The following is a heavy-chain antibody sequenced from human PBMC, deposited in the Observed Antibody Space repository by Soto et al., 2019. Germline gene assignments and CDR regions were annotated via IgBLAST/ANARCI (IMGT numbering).Heavy chain of an antibody. CDR3: VRDVHLDY. V-gene: IGHV3-48*03. Sequence: PGGSLRLCCTASGFPFSNYEMSWVRQAPGKGLEWVSYISSGGTNKFYADSLQGRVSVSRDNHKNSLILEMDRLTVEDAAIYYCVRDVHLDYWGLGSLVTVSS. D-gene: IGHD1-1*01. CDR1: GFPFSNYE. CDR2: ISSGGTNK. J-gene: IGHJ4*02.